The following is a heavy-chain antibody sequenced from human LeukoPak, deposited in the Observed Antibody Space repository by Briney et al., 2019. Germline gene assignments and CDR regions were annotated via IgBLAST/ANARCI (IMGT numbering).Heavy chain of an antibody. CDR1: GGSISSSSYY. J-gene: IGHJ6*03. V-gene: IGHV4-39*07. CDR2: IYYSGST. D-gene: IGHD6-6*01. CDR3: ARDWGVSARPGYMDV. Sequence: SETLSLTCTVSGGSISSSSYYWGWIRQPPGKGLEWIGSIYYSGSTYYNPSLKSRVTISVDTSKNQFSLKLSSVTAADTAVYYCARDWGVSARPGYMDVWGKGTAVTVSS.